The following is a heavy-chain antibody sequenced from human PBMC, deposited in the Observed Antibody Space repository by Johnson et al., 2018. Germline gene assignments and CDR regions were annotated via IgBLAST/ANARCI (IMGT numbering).Heavy chain of an antibody. CDR3: AREIAAAGHYGMDV. CDR2: IWYDGSKK. V-gene: IGHV3-33*01. D-gene: IGHD6-13*01. J-gene: IGHJ6*02. CDR1: GFTFSSYG. Sequence: QVQLVQSGGGVVQXGRSXRLXCAASGFTFSSYGMHWVRQAPGKGLEWVAVIWYDGSKKNYADSVKGRFTISRDNFKNTLYLQMNSLRAEDTAVYYCAREIAAAGHYGMDVWGQGTTVTVSS.